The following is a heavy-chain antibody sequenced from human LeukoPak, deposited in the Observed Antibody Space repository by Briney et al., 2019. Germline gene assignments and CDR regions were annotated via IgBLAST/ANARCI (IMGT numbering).Heavy chain of an antibody. CDR2: IYTSGST. Sequence: SETLSLTCTVSGGSISSASYYWSWIRQPAGKGLEWIGRIYTSGSTNYNPSLKSRVTISVDTSKNQFSLKLSSVTAADTAVYYCAMRERLAAALDYRGQGTLVTVSS. D-gene: IGHD6-13*01. CDR1: GGSISSASYY. CDR3: AMRERLAAALDY. J-gene: IGHJ4*02. V-gene: IGHV4-61*02.